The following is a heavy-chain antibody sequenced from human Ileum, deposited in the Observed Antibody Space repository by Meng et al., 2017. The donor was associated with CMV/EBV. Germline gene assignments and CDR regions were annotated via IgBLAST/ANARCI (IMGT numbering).Heavy chain of an antibody. CDR2: ISAYNGNT. D-gene: IGHD5-12*01. V-gene: IGHV1-18*01. Sequence: ASVKVSCKTSGYTFPNYDISWVRQAPGQGLEWMGWISAYNGNTIYAQTFQGRVTMTTDTSTSTAYMELTSLRSDDTAVYYCAGPGVDSIMAHWGQGTLVTVSS. J-gene: IGHJ4*02. CDR1: GYTFPNYD. CDR3: AGPGVDSIMAH.